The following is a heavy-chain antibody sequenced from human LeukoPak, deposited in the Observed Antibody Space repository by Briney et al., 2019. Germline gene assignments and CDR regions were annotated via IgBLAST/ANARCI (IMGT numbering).Heavy chain of an antibody. Sequence: GGSLRLSCAASGFTFNTYAIHWVRQAPGKGLEWVAVISYDGSNKYYADSVRGRFTISRDNSKNTLYLQMNSLRAEDTAVYHCARGPKGYCGGGSCYLPYFDYWGQGTLVTVSS. CDR2: ISYDGSNK. CDR3: ARGPKGYCGGGSCYLPYFDY. V-gene: IGHV3-30-3*01. J-gene: IGHJ4*02. CDR1: GFTFNTYA. D-gene: IGHD2-15*01.